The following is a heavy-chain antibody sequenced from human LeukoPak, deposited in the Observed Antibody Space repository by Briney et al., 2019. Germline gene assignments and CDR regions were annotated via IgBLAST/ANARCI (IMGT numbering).Heavy chain of an antibody. CDR3: SKSDGASDLGY. CDR1: GDSVSSNRAS. V-gene: IGHV6-1*01. CDR2: TYYRSKWYN. J-gene: IGHJ4*03. D-gene: IGHD5-24*01. Sequence: SQTLSLTCAISGDSVSSNRASWTWIRQSPSRGLEWLGRTYYRSKWYNDYAVSLKSRISINPDTSKNQFSLQLNSVTPEDTAVYYWSKSDGASDLGYWGQGNLVTVSS.